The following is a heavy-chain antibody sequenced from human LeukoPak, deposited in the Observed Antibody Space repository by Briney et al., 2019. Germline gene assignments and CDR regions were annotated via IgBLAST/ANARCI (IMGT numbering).Heavy chain of an antibody. CDR3: AKGTPYYYDPQFDY. CDR2: ISYDGSNK. CDR1: GFTFSSYA. J-gene: IGHJ4*02. V-gene: IGHV3-30*18. D-gene: IGHD3-22*01. Sequence: GSLRLSCAPSGFTFSSYAMHWVRQAPGKGLEWVAVISYDGSNKYYADSVKGRFTISRDNSKNTLYLQMNSLRAEDTAVYCCAKGTPYYYDPQFDYWGQGTLVTVSS.